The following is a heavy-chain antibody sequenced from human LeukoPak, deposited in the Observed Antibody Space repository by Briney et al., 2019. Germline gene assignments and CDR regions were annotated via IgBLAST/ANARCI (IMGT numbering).Heavy chain of an antibody. J-gene: IGHJ4*02. V-gene: IGHV1-69*13. CDR1: GGTFSSYA. CDR3: ARVPWVVTVAHFDY. D-gene: IGHD4-23*01. Sequence: ASVKVSCKASGGTFSSYAISWVRQAPGQGLEWMGGIIPIFGTANYAQKFQGRVTITADESTSTAYMELSSLRSEDTAVYYCARVPWVVTVAHFDYWGQGTLVTVSS. CDR2: IIPIFGTA.